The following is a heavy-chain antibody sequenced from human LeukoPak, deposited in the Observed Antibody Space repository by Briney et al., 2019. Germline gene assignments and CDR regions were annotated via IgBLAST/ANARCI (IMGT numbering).Heavy chain of an antibody. V-gene: IGHV3-30*02. CDR3: AKDRRPRIAAAGTPPDY. CDR1: GFTFSSYG. J-gene: IGHJ4*02. Sequence: PGGSLRLSCVASGFTFSSYGMHWVRQAPGKGLEWVAFIRYDGSNKYYADSVKGRFTISRDNSKNTLYLQMNSLRAEDTAVYYCAKDRRPRIAAAGTPPDYWGQGTLVTVSS. CDR2: IRYDGSNK. D-gene: IGHD6-13*01.